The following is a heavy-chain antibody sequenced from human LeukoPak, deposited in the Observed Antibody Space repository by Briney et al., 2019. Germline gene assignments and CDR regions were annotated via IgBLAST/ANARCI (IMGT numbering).Heavy chain of an antibody. Sequence: GGSLRLSCAASGFTFSSYAMHWVRQAPGKGLEYVSAISSNGGSTYYANSVKGRFTISRDNSKNTLYLQMGSLRAEDMAVYYCARELTTVTAYKWFDPWGQGTLVTVSS. CDR2: ISSNGGST. V-gene: IGHV3-64*01. CDR3: ARELTTVTAYKWFDP. CDR1: GFTFSSYA. D-gene: IGHD4-17*01. J-gene: IGHJ5*02.